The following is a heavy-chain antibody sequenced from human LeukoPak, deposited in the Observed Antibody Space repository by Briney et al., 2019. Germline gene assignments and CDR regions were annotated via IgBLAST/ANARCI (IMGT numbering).Heavy chain of an antibody. CDR3: ARDLSGSYSVDY. J-gene: IGHJ4*02. CDR2: VLYDGSDS. D-gene: IGHD1-26*01. CDR1: GFTFSTYN. Sequence: QPGRSLRLSCTASGFTFSTYNIHWVRQAPGRGLEWVAIVLYDGSDSYYADSVKGRFTISRDNSKNTLSLQIDSLRADDTAVYFCARDLSGSYSVDYWGQGTLVTVSS. V-gene: IGHV3-33*01.